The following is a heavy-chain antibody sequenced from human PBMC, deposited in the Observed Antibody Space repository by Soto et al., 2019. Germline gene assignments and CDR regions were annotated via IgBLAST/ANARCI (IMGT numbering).Heavy chain of an antibody. V-gene: IGHV3-23*01. D-gene: IGHD3-3*01. CDR1: GFTFSSYA. CDR3: AKRPTDFRSGYWPSDY. Sequence: ASLGLSCTASGFTFSSYAMDGVRQAPGKGLEWLSAISGSGDAPHYADSVKGRFTISRDNSKNTLFLQMSSLRAEDTAVYYCAKRPTDFRSGYWPSDYWGQGTLVTVSS. CDR2: ISGSGDAP. J-gene: IGHJ4*02.